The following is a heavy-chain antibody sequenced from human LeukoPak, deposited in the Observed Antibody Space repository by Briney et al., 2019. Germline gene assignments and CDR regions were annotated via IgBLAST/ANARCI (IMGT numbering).Heavy chain of an antibody. V-gene: IGHV3-33*01. D-gene: IGHD4-17*01. CDR3: ARDSGMTTGCMDV. CDR1: GFTFSSYG. J-gene: IGHJ6*02. CDR2: IWYDGSNK. Sequence: GGSLRLSCAASGFTFSSYGMHWVRQAPGKGLEWVAVIWYDGSNKYYADSVKGRFTISRDNSKNTLYLQMNSLRAEDTAVYYCARDSGMTTGCMDVWGQGTTVTVSS.